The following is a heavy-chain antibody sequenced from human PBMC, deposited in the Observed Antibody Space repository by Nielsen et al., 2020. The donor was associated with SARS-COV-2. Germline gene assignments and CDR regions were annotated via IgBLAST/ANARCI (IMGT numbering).Heavy chain of an antibody. CDR3: ARGRRARGAMVRGVIINPGLDY. D-gene: IGHD3-10*01. CDR2: IYYSGST. CDR1: GGSISSSSYY. V-gene: IGHV4-39*07. Sequence: SETLSLTCTVSGGSISSSSYYWGWIRQPPGKGLEWIGSIYYSGSTNYNPSLKSRVTISVDTSKNQFSLKLSSVTAADTAVYYCARGRRARGAMVRGVIINPGLDYWGQGTLVSVSS. J-gene: IGHJ4*02.